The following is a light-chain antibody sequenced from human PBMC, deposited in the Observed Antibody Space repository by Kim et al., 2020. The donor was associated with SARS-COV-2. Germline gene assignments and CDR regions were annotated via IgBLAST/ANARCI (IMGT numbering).Light chain of an antibody. Sequence: SVGERGAITCRASQGISNYLAWFQQQPGKAPKYLIYAASSFQSGVPSKFSGSRSGTDFTPTISSLQPQDFATYYCQQYNSYPLFTFGPGTKVEIK. J-gene: IGKJ3*01. V-gene: IGKV1-16*02. CDR2: AAS. CDR1: QGISNY. CDR3: QQYNSYPLFT.